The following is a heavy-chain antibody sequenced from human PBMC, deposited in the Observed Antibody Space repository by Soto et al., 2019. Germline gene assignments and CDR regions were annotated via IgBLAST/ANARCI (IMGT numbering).Heavy chain of an antibody. V-gene: IGHV1-8*01. CDR2: MNPNSGNT. J-gene: IGHJ6*02. Sequence: ASVKVSCKASGYTFTSYDINWVRQATGQGLEWMGWMNPNSGNTGYAQKFQGRVTMTRNTSISTAYMELSSLRSEDTAVYYCASPPITGNYYYYGMDVWGRGTTVTVSS. D-gene: IGHD5-12*01. CDR1: GYTFTSYD. CDR3: ASPPITGNYYYYGMDV.